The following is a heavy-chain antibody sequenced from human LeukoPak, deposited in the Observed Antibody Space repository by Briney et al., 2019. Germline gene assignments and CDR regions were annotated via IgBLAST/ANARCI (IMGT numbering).Heavy chain of an antibody. CDR2: INHSGST. CDR3: ARGRRRSSWFDY. Sequence: PSETLSLTCAVYGGSFSGYYWSWIRQPPGKGLEWIGEINHSGSTNYNPSLKSRVTISVDTSKNQFSLKLSSVTAADTAVYYCARGRRRSSWFDYWGQGTLVTVSS. D-gene: IGHD6-13*01. J-gene: IGHJ4*02. V-gene: IGHV4-34*01. CDR1: GGSFSGYY.